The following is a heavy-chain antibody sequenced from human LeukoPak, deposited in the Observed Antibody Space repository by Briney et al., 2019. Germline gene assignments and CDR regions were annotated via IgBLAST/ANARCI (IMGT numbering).Heavy chain of an antibody. J-gene: IGHJ1*01. CDR2: INPSSGGT. CDR3: ARDLGDSSGYSPPAEYFQH. CDR1: GYTFTGYY. Sequence: GASVKVSCKASGYTFTGYYMHWVRQAPGQGLEWMGWINPSSGGTNYAQEFQGRVTMTRDTSISTAYMELSRLRSDDTAVYYCARDLGDSSGYSPPAEYFQHWGQGTLVTVSS. V-gene: IGHV1-2*02. D-gene: IGHD3-22*01.